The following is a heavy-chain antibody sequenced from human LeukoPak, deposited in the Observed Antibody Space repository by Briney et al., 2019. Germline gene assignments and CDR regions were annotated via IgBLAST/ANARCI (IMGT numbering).Heavy chain of an antibody. J-gene: IGHJ6*02. Sequence: ASVKVSCKASGYTFTSYGISWVRQAPGQGLEWMGWISAYNGKTNYAQKLQGRVTMTTDTSTSTAYMELRSLRSDDTAVYYCARREAAAGPYHYYYGMDVWGQGTTVTVSS. CDR3: ARREAAAGPYHYYYGMDV. D-gene: IGHD6-13*01. CDR1: GYTFTSYG. CDR2: ISAYNGKT. V-gene: IGHV1-18*01.